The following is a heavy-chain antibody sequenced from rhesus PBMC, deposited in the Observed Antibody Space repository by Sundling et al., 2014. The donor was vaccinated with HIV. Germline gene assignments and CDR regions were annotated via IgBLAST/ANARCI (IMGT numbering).Heavy chain of an antibody. D-gene: IGHD5-12*01. CDR1: GFTFSSYG. J-gene: IGHJ4*01. CDR2: INSGGGST. Sequence: EVQLVETGGGLVQPGGSLKLSCAASGFTFSSYGMSWVRQAPGKGLEWVSTINSGGGSTYYADSVKGRFTISRDNSKNTLSLQMNSLRAEDTAVYYCAKLEGYSYIYLVYFDCWGQGRPGHRLL. CDR3: AKLEGYSYIYLVYFDC. V-gene: IGHV3S42*01.